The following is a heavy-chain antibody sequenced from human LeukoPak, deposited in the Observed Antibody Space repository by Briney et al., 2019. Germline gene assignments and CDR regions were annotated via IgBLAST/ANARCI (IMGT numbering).Heavy chain of an antibody. CDR1: GGSISSHY. Sequence: SETLSLTCTVSGGSISSHYWSWIRQPPGKGLEWIGYIYYSGSTNYNPSLKSRVTISVDTSKNQFSLKLSSVTAADTAVYYCARARYDFWSGFQGFDPWGQGTLVTVSS. V-gene: IGHV4-59*11. CDR2: IYYSGST. D-gene: IGHD3-3*01. J-gene: IGHJ5*02. CDR3: ARARYDFWSGFQGFDP.